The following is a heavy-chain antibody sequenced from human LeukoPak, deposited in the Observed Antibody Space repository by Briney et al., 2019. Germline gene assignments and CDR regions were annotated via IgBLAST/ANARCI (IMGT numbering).Heavy chain of an antibody. CDR3: ARDGTSTDDY. J-gene: IGHJ4*02. D-gene: IGHD2-2*01. CDR1: GYTFSNFG. V-gene: IGHV1-18*01. Sequence: ASVKVSCKASGYTFSNFGINWVRQAPGQGLEWMGWISGNNDNPNYGQKFQGRFTVTTDSSTSTAYMELRNLRFDDTAVYYCARDGTSTDDYWGQGTLVTVSS. CDR2: ISGNNDNP.